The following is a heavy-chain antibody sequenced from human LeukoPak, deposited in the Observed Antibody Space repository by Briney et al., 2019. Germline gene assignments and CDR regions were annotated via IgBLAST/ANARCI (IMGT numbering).Heavy chain of an antibody. V-gene: IGHV1-24*01. J-gene: IGHJ1*01. CDR1: GYTLTELS. Sequence: ASVKVSCKVSGYTLTELSMHWVRQAPGKGLEWMGGFDPEDGETIYAQKFQGRVTMTEDTSTDTAYMELSSLRSEDTAVYYCATALMVYAIWAEYFQHWGQGTLVTVSS. CDR2: FDPEDGET. D-gene: IGHD2-8*01. CDR3: ATALMVYAIWAEYFQH.